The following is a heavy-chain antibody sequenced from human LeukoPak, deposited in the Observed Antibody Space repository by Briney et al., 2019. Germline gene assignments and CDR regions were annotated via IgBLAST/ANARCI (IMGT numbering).Heavy chain of an antibody. V-gene: IGHV4-4*07. J-gene: IGHJ5*02. CDR3: ARGHVVDCSSTSCYRNWFDP. CDR2: IYASGSA. CDR1: GGSINSYY. Sequence: PSETLSLTCTVSGGSINSYYWSWLRQPAERGLEWIGRIYASGSATYNPSLRSRVAISMDTSKNQFSLRLTSVTAADTAVYYCARGHVVDCSSTSCYRNWFDPWGQGTLVTVSS. D-gene: IGHD2-2*01.